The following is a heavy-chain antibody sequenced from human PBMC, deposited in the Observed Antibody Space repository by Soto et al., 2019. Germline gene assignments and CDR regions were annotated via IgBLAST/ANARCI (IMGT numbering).Heavy chain of an antibody. CDR1: GFTFSSYA. V-gene: IGHV3-23*01. J-gene: IGHJ4*02. CDR2: ISGSGGST. CDR3: AQVDDSSRHILDY. Sequence: EVQLLESGGGLVQPGASLRLSCAASGFTFSSYAMSWVRQAPGKGLEWVSAISGSGGSTYYADSVKGRFTISRDNSKNTLYLQMNSLRAEDTAVYYCAQVDDSSRHILDYWGQGTLVTVSS. D-gene: IGHD6-13*01.